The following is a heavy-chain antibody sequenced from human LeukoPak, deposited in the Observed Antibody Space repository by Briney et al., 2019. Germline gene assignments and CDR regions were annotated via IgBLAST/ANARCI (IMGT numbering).Heavy chain of an antibody. CDR1: GFTFSDHL. CDR3: ARVGSVAGSDYLDY. V-gene: IGHV3-72*01. J-gene: IGHJ4*02. CDR2: SRNKAKSYTT. D-gene: IGHD6-19*01. Sequence: AGGSLRLSCAASGFTFSDHLLDWVRQAPGKGLEWVGRSRNKAKSYTTEYGASVKGRFTISRDDSKSTLYLQMNSLKPEDTAVYYCARVGSVAGSDYLDYWGQGTLVTVSS.